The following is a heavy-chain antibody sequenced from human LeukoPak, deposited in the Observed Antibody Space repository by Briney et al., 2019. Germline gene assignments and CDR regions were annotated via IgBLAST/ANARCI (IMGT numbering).Heavy chain of an antibody. CDR2: IKQDGSEK. V-gene: IGHV3-7*01. J-gene: IGHJ6*02. CDR1: GFTFSSYW. Sequence: GGSLRLSCVASGFTFSSYWMSWVRQAPGKGLEWVANIKQDGSEKYYVDSVKGRFTISRDNAKNSLYLQMNSLRAEDTAVYYCARDLMDVWGQGTTVTVYS. CDR3: ARDLMDV.